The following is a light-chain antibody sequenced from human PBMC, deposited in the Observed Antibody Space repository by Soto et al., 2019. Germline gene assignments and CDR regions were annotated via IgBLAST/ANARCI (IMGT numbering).Light chain of an antibody. Sequence: DIQMTQSPSSLSASVGDGVTITCRASQTISRYLNWYQQKPGKAPKLLIYDASSFQSGVPSRFGGSGSGTDFTLTISSLQPEDFVTYYCQQSYSIPQTFGQGTKVDIK. J-gene: IGKJ1*01. CDR3: QQSYSIPQT. CDR2: DAS. V-gene: IGKV1-39*01. CDR1: QTISRY.